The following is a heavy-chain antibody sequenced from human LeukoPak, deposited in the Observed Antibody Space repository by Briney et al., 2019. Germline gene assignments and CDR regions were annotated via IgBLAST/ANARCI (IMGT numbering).Heavy chain of an antibody. CDR1: GFTFSSDA. CDR3: ARGDRGTAAGNNWFNP. J-gene: IGHJ5*02. Sequence: GRSLRLSCVASGFTFSSDAMHWVRQAPGKGLEWVAVISYDGKEKYHADSVKGQFTISRDNSKNTLYLQMNSLRVEDTAVYYCARGDRGTAAGNNWFNPWGQGTLITVSS. CDR2: ISYDGKEK. D-gene: IGHD6-13*01. V-gene: IGHV3-30*04.